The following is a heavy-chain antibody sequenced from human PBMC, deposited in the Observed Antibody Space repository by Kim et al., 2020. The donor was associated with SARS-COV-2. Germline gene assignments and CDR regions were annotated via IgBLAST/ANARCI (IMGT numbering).Heavy chain of an antibody. J-gene: IGHJ6*02. CDR1: GFTFSSYS. CDR2: ISSSSSYI. D-gene: IGHD6-13*01. CDR3: ASVAAAGPTVSYYYGMDV. V-gene: IGHV3-21*01. Sequence: GGSLRLSCAASGFTFSSYSMNWVRQAPGKGLEWVSSISSSSSYIYYADSVKGRFTISRDNAKNSLYLQMNSLRAEDTAVYYCASVAAAGPTVSYYYGMDVWGPGTTVTASS.